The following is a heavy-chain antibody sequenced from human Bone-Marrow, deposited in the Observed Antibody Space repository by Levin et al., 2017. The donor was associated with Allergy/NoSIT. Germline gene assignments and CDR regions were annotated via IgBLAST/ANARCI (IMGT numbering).Heavy chain of an antibody. Sequence: ESLKISCAASGFTFSSYWMSWVRQAPGKGLEWVANIKQDGSEKNYVDSVKGRFTISRDNAKNSLYLQMNSLRAEDTAVYYCARECIMISFGGVIGEHFDYWGQGKLVTVSP. V-gene: IGHV3-7*01. J-gene: IGHJ4*02. CDR1: GFTFSSYW. D-gene: IGHD3-16*02. CDR2: IKQDGSEK. CDR3: ARECIMISFGGVIGEHFDY.